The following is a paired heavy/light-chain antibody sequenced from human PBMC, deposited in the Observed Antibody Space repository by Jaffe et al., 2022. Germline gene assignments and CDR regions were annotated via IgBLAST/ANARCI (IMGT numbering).Heavy chain of an antibody. V-gene: IGHV4-39*01. CDR2: IYHSGNT. CDR3: ARQNMGSAWYFLTDTFDI. Sequence: QLQLQESGPELVKPSETLSLTCTVSGGSITSGTYYWGWIRQAPGQGLEWVGSIYHSGNTYYNPSLKSRVTISVDTSKNQFSLKLTSVTAADTAVYYCARQNMGSAWYFLTDTFDIWGQGTMVTVSS. J-gene: IGHJ3*02. D-gene: IGHD6-19*01. CDR1: GGSITSGTYY.
Light chain of an antibody. CDR2: EVN. CDR1: SSDVGGYNY. J-gene: IGLJ1*01. Sequence: QSALTQPPSASGSPGQSVTISCTGTSSDVGGYNYVSWYQQHPGKAPRLMIYEVNKRPSGVPDRFSGSKSGNTASLTVSGLQAEDEADYYCSSYAGSNNFVFGTGTKVTVL. CDR3: SSYAGSNNFV. V-gene: IGLV2-8*01.